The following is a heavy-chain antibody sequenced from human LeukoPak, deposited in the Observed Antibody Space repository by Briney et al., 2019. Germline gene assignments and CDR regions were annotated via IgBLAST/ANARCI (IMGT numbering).Heavy chain of an antibody. CDR2: ISSSSSYI. D-gene: IGHD4-17*01. V-gene: IGHV3-21*01. CDR3: ARDVAGGGDPYYFDY. CDR1: GFTFSSYS. J-gene: IGHJ4*02. Sequence: PGGSLRLSCAASGFTFSSYSMNWVRQAPGKGLEWVSSISSSSSYIYYADSVKGRFTISRDNAKNSLYLQMNSLRAEDTAVYYCARDVAGGGDPYYFDYWGQGTLVTVSS.